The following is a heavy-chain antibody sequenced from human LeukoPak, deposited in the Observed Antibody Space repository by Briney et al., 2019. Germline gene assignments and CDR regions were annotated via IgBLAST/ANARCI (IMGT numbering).Heavy chain of an antibody. J-gene: IGHJ4*02. CDR3: ARARAYYYDSSGYYPTFFDY. D-gene: IGHD3-22*01. Sequence: GGSLRLSCAASGFTFRTYSMNWVRQAPGKGLEWVSVIYSGGSTYYADSVKGRFTISRDNSKNTLYLQMNSLRAEDTAVYYCARARAYYYDSSGYYPTFFDYWGQGTLVTVSS. CDR1: GFTFRTYS. CDR2: IYSGGST. V-gene: IGHV3-66*02.